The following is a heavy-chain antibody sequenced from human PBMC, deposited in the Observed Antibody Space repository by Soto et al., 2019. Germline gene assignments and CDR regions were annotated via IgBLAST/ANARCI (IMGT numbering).Heavy chain of an antibody. CDR2: MNPNSGNR. CDR3: AREKTSYGMDV. CDR1: GYTFTSYD. J-gene: IGHJ6*02. V-gene: IGHV1-8*01. Sequence: QVQLVQSGAEVKKPGASVKVSCKASGYTFTSYDINWVRQGTGQGLEWMGWMNPNSGNRGNAKKFQGRVTMTRNTSISTAYMELSSLRSEDPAVYYCAREKTSYGMDVWGQGTTVTVSS.